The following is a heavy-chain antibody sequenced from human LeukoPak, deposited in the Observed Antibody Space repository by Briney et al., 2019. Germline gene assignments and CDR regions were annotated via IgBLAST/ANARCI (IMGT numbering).Heavy chain of an antibody. Sequence: QTGGSLRLSCAASGFTFSHFWLHWVRQAPGKGLVWVSRINSDGSFTSYADSVKGRFTISRDDANSALYLQMNNLRAEDTAVYYCATFSSGSEENGFNWGQGTLVTVSS. CDR3: ATFSSGSEENGFN. J-gene: IGHJ4*02. CDR2: INSDGSFT. V-gene: IGHV3-74*01. CDR1: GFTFSHFW. D-gene: IGHD3-10*01.